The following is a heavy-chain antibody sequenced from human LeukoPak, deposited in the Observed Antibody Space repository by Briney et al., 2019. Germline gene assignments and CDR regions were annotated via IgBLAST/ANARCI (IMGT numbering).Heavy chain of an antibody. Sequence: SGRSLRLSCAASGFTFSSYGMHWVRQAPGKGLEWVAVIWYDGSNKYCADSVKGRFTISRDNSKNTLYLQMNSLRAEDTAVYYCAKDYTAMVTDYFDYWGQGTLVTVSS. D-gene: IGHD5-18*01. CDR2: IWYDGSNK. J-gene: IGHJ4*02. CDR3: AKDYTAMVTDYFDY. CDR1: GFTFSSYG. V-gene: IGHV3-33*06.